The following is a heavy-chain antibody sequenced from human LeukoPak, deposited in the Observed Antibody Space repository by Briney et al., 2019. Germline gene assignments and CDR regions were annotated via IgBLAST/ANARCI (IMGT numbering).Heavy chain of an antibody. Sequence: SETLSLTCTVSGGSISSGSYYWSWIRQPAGKGLEWIGRIYTSGSTNYNPSLKSRVTISVDTSKNQFSLKLSSVTAADTAVYYCARLLGGYWGQGTLVTVSS. D-gene: IGHD2/OR15-2a*01. CDR1: GGSISSGSYY. V-gene: IGHV4-61*02. CDR2: IYTSGST. J-gene: IGHJ4*02. CDR3: ARLLGGY.